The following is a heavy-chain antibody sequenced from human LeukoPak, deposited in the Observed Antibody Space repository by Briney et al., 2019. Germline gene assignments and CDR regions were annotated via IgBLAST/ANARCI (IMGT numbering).Heavy chain of an antibody. J-gene: IGHJ4*02. V-gene: IGHV4-4*02. CDR1: GFTFSNAW. CDR2: IYHSGST. Sequence: GSLRLSCAASGFTFSNAWMSWVRQAPGKGLEWIGEIYHSGSTNYNPSLKSRVTISVDKSKNQFSLKLSSVTAADTAVYYCAREARVSSGRPDRYFDYWGQGTLVTVSA. D-gene: IGHD6-19*01. CDR3: AREARVSSGRPDRYFDY.